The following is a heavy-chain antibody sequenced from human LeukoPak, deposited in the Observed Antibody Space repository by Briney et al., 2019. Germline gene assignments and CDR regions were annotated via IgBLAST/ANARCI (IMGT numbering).Heavy chain of an antibody. CDR2: IYYSGST. Sequence: SETLSLTCTVSGGSISSSSYYWGWLRQPPGKGLEWIGSIYYSGSTYYNSSLKSRVTISIDTSKNQFSLKLSSVTAADTAVYYCARQGWASYYYYGVDVWGQGTTVTVSS. J-gene: IGHJ6*02. CDR1: GGSISSSSYY. D-gene: IGHD6-19*01. V-gene: IGHV4-39*01. CDR3: ARQGWASYYYYGVDV.